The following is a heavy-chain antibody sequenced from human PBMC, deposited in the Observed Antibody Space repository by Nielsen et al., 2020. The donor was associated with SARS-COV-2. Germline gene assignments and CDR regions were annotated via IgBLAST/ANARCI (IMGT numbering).Heavy chain of an antibody. J-gene: IGHJ4*02. Sequence: GESLKISCKGSGYSFTSYWISWVRQMPGKGLEWMGRIDPSDSYTNYSPSFQGHVTISADKSISTAYLQWSSLKASDTAMYYCARAITAAGTSEGLFDYWGQGTLVTVSS. CDR1: GYSFTSYW. D-gene: IGHD6-13*01. CDR3: ARAITAAGTSEGLFDY. V-gene: IGHV5-10-1*01. CDR2: IDPSDSYT.